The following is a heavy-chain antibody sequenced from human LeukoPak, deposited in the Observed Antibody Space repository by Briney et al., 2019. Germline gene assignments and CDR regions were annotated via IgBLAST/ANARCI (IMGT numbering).Heavy chain of an antibody. J-gene: IGHJ5*02. Sequence: ASVKVSCKASGYTFTSYGISWVRQAPGQGLEWMGWISAYNGNTNYAQKLQGRVTMTTDTSTSTAYMELRSLRSDDTAVYYCAGDGKGYCSSTSCYAYWFDPWGQGTLVTVSS. V-gene: IGHV1-18*04. CDR3: AGDGKGYCSSTSCYAYWFDP. CDR1: GYTFTSYG. D-gene: IGHD2-2*01. CDR2: ISAYNGNT.